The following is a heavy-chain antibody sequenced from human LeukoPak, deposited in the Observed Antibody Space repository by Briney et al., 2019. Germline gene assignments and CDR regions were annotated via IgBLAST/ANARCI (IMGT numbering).Heavy chain of an antibody. J-gene: IGHJ4*02. CDR3: APRKGDQTTAY. V-gene: IGHV3-7*01. Sequence: PGGSLRLSCAASGFTFTDYWMNWVRQVPGKGLEWVASINLAGSEEFYLESVRGRFTISRDNAKNSLSLQMNNLRDEDTAVYYCAPRKGDQTTAYWGQGTLVTVSA. D-gene: IGHD1-14*01. CDR1: GFTFTDYW. CDR2: INLAGSEE.